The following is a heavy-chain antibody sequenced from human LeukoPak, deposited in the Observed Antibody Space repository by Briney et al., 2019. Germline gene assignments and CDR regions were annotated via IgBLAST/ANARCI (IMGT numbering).Heavy chain of an antibody. CDR1: GFTFSSYG. CDR2: ISSSSSTI. CDR3: AREGLDTYYYGSGSYSDY. V-gene: IGHV3-48*04. Sequence: PGGSLRLSCAASGFTFSSYGMTWVRQAPGKGLEWVSYISSSSSTIYYADSVKGRFTISRDNAKNSLYLQMNSLRAEDTAVYYCAREGLDTYYYGSGSYSDYWGQRTLVTVSS. J-gene: IGHJ4*02. D-gene: IGHD3-10*01.